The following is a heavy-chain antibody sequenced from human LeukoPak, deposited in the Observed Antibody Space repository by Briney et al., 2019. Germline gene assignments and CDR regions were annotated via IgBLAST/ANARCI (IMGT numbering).Heavy chain of an antibody. D-gene: IGHD2-2*01. CDR3: ARDPGTTSRTWKFDP. V-gene: IGHV4-59*01. CDR2: IHNSGNT. CDR1: GGSISSYH. Sequence: SETLSLTCTVSGGSISSYHWSWIRQPPGKGLEWIGYIHNSGNTNYNPSLQSRVTMSLELSKNQFSLRLNSVTVADTAVYYCARDPGTTSRTWKFDPWGQGTLVTVSS. J-gene: IGHJ5*02.